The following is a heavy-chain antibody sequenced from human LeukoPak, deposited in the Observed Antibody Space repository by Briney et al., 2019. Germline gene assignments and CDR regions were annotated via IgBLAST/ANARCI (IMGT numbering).Heavy chain of an antibody. Sequence: GGSLRLSCAASGFTFSSYEMNWVRQAPGKGLGWVSYISSSGSTIYYADSVKGRFTISRDNAKNSLYLQMNSLRAEDTAVYYCARESMGISYYMDVWGKGTTVTISS. J-gene: IGHJ6*03. D-gene: IGHD6-13*01. V-gene: IGHV3-48*03. CDR2: ISSSGSTI. CDR1: GFTFSSYE. CDR3: ARESMGISYYMDV.